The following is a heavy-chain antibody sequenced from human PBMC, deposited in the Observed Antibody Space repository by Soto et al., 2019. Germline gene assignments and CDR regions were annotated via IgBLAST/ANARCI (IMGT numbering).Heavy chain of an antibody. D-gene: IGHD2-2*01. CDR1: GYTFSRYY. CDR2: INPSGGST. V-gene: IGHV1-46*03. CDR3: GRDFVEVPSAMYWFES. J-gene: IGHJ5*01. Sequence: QVQLVQSGAEVKKPGASVRLSCKASGYTFSRYYMHWVRQAPGQGLEWMGIINPSGGSTSYAQKFQGRVTMTRDTSMTTVYMDLSGLRPEDTAVYFCGRDFVEVPSAMYWFESWGQGTLVIVSS.